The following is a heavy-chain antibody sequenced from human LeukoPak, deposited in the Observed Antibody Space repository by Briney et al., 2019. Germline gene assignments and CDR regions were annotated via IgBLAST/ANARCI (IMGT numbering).Heavy chain of an antibody. J-gene: IGHJ4*02. CDR2: ISYDGSNK. D-gene: IGHD1-26*01. CDR1: GFTFSSYG. CDR3: AKDWEAFDY. V-gene: IGHV3-30*18. Sequence: PGGSLRLSCAASGFTFSSYGMHWVRQAPGKGLEWVAVISYDGSNKYYADSVKGRFTISRDNSKNTLYLQMNSLRAEDTAVYYCAKDWEAFDYWGQGTLVTVSS.